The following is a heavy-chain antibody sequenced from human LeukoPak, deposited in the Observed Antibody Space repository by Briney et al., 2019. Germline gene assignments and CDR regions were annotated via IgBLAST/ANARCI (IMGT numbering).Heavy chain of an antibody. CDR3: AKETYYDFWSALDY. D-gene: IGHD3-3*01. Sequence: PGGSLRLSCAASGFTFSSYAMSWVRQAPGKGLEWVSAISGSGGSTYYADSVKGRFTISRDNSRNTLYLQMASLGADDTAVYYCAKETYYDFWSALDYWGQGTLVTVSS. V-gene: IGHV3-23*01. J-gene: IGHJ4*02. CDR1: GFTFSSYA. CDR2: ISGSGGST.